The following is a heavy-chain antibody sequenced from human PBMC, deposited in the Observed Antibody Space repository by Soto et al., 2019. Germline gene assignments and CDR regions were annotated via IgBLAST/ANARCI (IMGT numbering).Heavy chain of an antibody. Sequence: PGGSLRLSCAASGFTFDDYAMHWVRQAPGKGLEWVSGISWNSGSIGYADSVKGRFTISRDNAKNSLYLQMNSLRAEDTALYYCAKDYTNGVPYYYYMAVWGQGTTVTVSS. D-gene: IGHD2-8*01. V-gene: IGHV3-9*01. CDR2: ISWNSGSI. CDR3: AKDYTNGVPYYYYMAV. CDR1: GFTFDDYA. J-gene: IGHJ6*03.